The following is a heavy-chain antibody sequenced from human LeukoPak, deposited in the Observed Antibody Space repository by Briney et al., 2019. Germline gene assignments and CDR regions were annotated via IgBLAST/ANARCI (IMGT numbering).Heavy chain of an antibody. J-gene: IGHJ6*02. CDR3: ARVKWYQLLRESWYWSGMDV. D-gene: IGHD2-2*01. V-gene: IGHV1-2*02. CDR1: GYSFTGYY. Sequence: GASVEVSCKASGYSFTGYYIHWVRQAPGQGLEWMGWINPNSGGTDYAQKFQGRVTMTRATSISTAYMELSRLRSDDTAVYYCARVKWYQLLRESWYWSGMDVWGQGTTVTVSS. CDR2: INPNSGGT.